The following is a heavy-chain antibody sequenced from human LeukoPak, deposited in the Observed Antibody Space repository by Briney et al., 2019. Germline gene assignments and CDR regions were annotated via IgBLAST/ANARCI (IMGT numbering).Heavy chain of an antibody. CDR1: GGSISSSSYY. V-gene: IGHV4-39*01. CDR2: IYYSGST. J-gene: IGHJ6*02. Sequence: SETLSLTCTVSGGSISSSSYYWGWIRQPPGKGLEWIGSIYYSGSTYYTPSLKSRVTISVDTSKNQFSLKLSSVTAADTAVYYCARVPSYNWNYVGHYGMDVWGQGTTVTVSS. CDR3: ARVPSYNWNYVGHYGMDV. D-gene: IGHD1-7*01.